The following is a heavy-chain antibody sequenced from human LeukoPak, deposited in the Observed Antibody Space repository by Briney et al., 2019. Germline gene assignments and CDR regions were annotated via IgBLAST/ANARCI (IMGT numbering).Heavy chain of an antibody. J-gene: IGHJ4*02. Sequence: VASVKVSCKASGGTFSSYAISWVRQAPGQGLEWMGWINPNSGGTNYAQKFQGRVTMTRDTSISTAYMELSRLRSDDTAVYYCARAISSFDYWGQGTLVTVSS. V-gene: IGHV1-2*02. CDR2: INPNSGGT. D-gene: IGHD3-3*01. CDR3: ARAISSFDY. CDR1: GGTFSSYA.